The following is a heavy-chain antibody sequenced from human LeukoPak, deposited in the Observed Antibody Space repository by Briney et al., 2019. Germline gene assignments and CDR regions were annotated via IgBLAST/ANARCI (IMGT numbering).Heavy chain of an antibody. J-gene: IGHJ6*02. CDR1: GFTFSSYA. V-gene: IGHV3-30*18. CDR3: AKGTKLLWFGGSSYGMDV. CDR2: ISYDGSNK. Sequence: GGSLRLSCAASGFTFSSYAMSWVRQAPGKGLEWVAVISYDGSNKYYADSVKGRFTISRDNSKNTLYLQMNSLRAEDTAVYYCAKGTKLLWFGGSSYGMDVWGQGTTVTVSS. D-gene: IGHD3-10*01.